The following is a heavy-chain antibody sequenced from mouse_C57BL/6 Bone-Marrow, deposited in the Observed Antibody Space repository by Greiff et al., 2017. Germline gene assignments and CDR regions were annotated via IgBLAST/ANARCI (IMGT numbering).Heavy chain of an antibody. V-gene: IGHV5-2*01. D-gene: IGHD1-3*01. CDR2: LNSDGGST. J-gene: IGHJ4*01. CDR3: ARGGVKDAMDY. Sequence: EVQGVESGGGLVQPGESLQLSCESNEYEFPSHDLSWVRKTPEKRLELVAALNSDGGSTYYPDTMGRRFIISRDNAKKALYRQMSSLSAEDTALYYCARGGVKDAMDYWGQGTSVTVSS. CDR1: EYEFPSHD.